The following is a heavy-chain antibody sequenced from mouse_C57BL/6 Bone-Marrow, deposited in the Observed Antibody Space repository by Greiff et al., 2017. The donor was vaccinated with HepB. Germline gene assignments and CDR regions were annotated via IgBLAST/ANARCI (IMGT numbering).Heavy chain of an antibody. CDR1: GYTFTSYG. V-gene: IGHV1-81*01. CDR2: IYPRSGNT. D-gene: IGHD1-1*01. CDR3: ARGYGS. Sequence: VKLMESGAELARPGASVKLSCKASGYTFTSYGISWVKQRTGQGLEWIGEIYPRSGNTYYNEKFKGKATLTADKSSSTAYMELRSLTSEDSAVYFCARGYGSWGQGTTLTVSS. J-gene: IGHJ2*01.